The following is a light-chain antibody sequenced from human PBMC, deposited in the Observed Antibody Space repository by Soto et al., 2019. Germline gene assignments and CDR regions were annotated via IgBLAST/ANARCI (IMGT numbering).Light chain of an antibody. CDR2: DAS. Sequence: DIVLTQSPGTLSLSPGERATLSCRTSQSVSSIYLAWYQQKPGQAPRPLIYDASSRATGIPDRFSGSGSGTDFTLTISRLEPEDFAVYFCQHYGSSSWTFGQGTKVEIK. V-gene: IGKV3-20*01. CDR3: QHYGSSSWT. CDR1: QSVSSIY. J-gene: IGKJ1*01.